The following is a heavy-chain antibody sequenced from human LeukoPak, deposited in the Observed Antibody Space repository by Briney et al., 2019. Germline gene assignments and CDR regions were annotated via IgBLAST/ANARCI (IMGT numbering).Heavy chain of an antibody. D-gene: IGHD6-13*01. CDR2: IVVGSGNT. Sequence: ASVKVSCKASGFTFTSSAMQWVRQARGQRLEWIGWIVVGSGNTNYAQKLQGRVTMTTDTSTSTAYMELRSLRSDDTAVYYCASIAAADEDWFDPWGQGTLVTVSS. V-gene: IGHV1-58*02. CDR1: GFTFTSSA. CDR3: ASIAAADEDWFDP. J-gene: IGHJ5*02.